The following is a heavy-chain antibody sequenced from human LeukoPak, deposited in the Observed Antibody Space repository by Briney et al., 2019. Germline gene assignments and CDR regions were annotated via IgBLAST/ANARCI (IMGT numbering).Heavy chain of an antibody. Sequence: ASVKVSCKASGYTLTSYYLHWVRQAPGQGLEWMGWINPNSGGTNYAQKFQGRVTMTRDTSISTAYMELSRLRSDDTAEYYCARALYYDSSGYYSSSYYYFQHWGQGTLVTVSS. D-gene: IGHD3-22*01. CDR1: GYTLTSYY. V-gene: IGHV1-2*02. CDR3: ARALYYDSSGYYSSSYYYFQH. CDR2: INPNSGGT. J-gene: IGHJ1*01.